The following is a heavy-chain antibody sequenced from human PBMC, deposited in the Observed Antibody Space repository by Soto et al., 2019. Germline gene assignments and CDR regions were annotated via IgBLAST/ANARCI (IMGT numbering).Heavy chain of an antibody. Sequence: EVQLVESGGGLVQPGGSLRLSCAASGFTFSSYSMNWVRQAPGKGLEWVSYISSSHSTIYYADSVKGRFTISRDNAKNSLYLQMNSLRDEDMAVYYCARGLYYYDSRGYWGYWGQGTLVTVSS. V-gene: IGHV3-48*02. CDR3: ARGLYYYDSRGYWGY. J-gene: IGHJ4*02. CDR1: GFTFSSYS. D-gene: IGHD3-22*01. CDR2: ISSSHSTI.